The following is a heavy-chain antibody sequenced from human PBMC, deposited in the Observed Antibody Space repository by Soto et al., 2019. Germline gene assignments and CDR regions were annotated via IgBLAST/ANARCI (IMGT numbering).Heavy chain of an antibody. V-gene: IGHV1-2*02. J-gene: IGHJ3*02. CDR1: GYIFTGHF. Sequence: QVQLVQSGAEVKKPGASMKVSCKASGYIFTGHFMHWVRLAPGQGLEWMGWINPKTGDTGYAQKFQGRVTLTRDTSINTAYMDLNSLISDYTAVYYCVRGGSMTLAATLKTPCDIWGQGTMVTVSS. D-gene: IGHD2-15*01. CDR3: VRGGSMTLAATLKTPCDI. CDR2: INPKTGDT.